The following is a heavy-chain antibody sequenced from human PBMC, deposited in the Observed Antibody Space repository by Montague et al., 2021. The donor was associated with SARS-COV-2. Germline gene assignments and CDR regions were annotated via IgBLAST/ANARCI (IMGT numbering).Heavy chain of an antibody. Sequence: SETLSLTCTVSGGSISSPDYYWVWIRQSPGKGLEWIGSISYTGRTYYNPSLRSRVSFSMDTSKNHFSLSLISVTVVDTAVYFCARQLPSYCATNKCYPYYLDGWGQGALVTVSS. CDR2: ISYTGRT. CDR1: GGSISSPDYY. CDR3: ARQLPSYCATNKCYPYYLDG. V-gene: IGHV4-39*01. D-gene: IGHD2-8*01. J-gene: IGHJ4*02.